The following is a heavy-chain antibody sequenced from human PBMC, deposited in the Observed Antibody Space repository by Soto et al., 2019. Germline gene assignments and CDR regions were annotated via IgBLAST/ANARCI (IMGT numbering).Heavy chain of an antibody. V-gene: IGHV3-30*18. CDR3: AKDLAEGWLSYGNYYYYYGMDV. J-gene: IGHJ6*02. CDR2: ISYDGSNK. CDR1: GFTFSSYG. D-gene: IGHD5-18*01. Sequence: GGSLRLSCAASGFTFSSYGMHWVRQAPGKGLEWVAVISYDGSNKYYADSVKGRFTISRDNSKNTLYLQMNSLRAEDTAVYYCAKDLAEGWLSYGNYYYYYGMDVWGQGTTVTVSS.